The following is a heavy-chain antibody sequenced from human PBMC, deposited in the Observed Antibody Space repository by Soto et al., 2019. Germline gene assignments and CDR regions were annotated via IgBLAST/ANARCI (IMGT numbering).Heavy chain of an antibody. CDR2: IYYSGST. CDR3: ARADXDRYCSXTSXYNYYYYYYMDV. J-gene: IGHJ6*03. CDR1: GGSISSGGYY. D-gene: IGHD2-2*02. Sequence: QVQLQESGPGLVKPSQTLSLTCTVSGGSISSGGYYWSWIRQHPGKGLEWIGYIYYSGSTYYNPSLKSRVTISVGSSKNQSSLKLCSVTAADXXVYYCARADXDRYCSXTSXYNYYYYYYMDVWGKGTTVTVSS. V-gene: IGHV4-31*03.